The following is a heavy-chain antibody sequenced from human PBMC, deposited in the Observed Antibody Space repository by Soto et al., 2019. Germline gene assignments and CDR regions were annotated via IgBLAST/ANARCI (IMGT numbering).Heavy chain of an antibody. Sequence: GGSLRLSCAASGFTFSSYGMHWVHQAPGKGLEWVAVISYDGSNKYYADSVKGRFTISRDNSKNTLYLQMNSLRAEDTAVYYCAKQEPHFYDSSGYSDYWGQGTLVTVSS. V-gene: IGHV3-30*18. CDR3: AKQEPHFYDSSGYSDY. D-gene: IGHD3-22*01. CDR1: GFTFSSYG. J-gene: IGHJ4*02. CDR2: ISYDGSNK.